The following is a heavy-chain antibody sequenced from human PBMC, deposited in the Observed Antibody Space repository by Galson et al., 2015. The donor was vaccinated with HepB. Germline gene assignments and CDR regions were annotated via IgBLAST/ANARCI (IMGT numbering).Heavy chain of an antibody. D-gene: IGHD3-10*01. CDR2: IKQDGSEK. CDR1: GFTFSSYW. CDR3: ARERITMVRGVIYYYYGMDV. J-gene: IGHJ6*02. Sequence: SLRLSCAASGFTFSSYWMSWVRQAPGKGLEWVANIKQDGSEKYYVDSVKGRFTISRDNAKNSLYLQMNSLRAEDTAVYYCARERITMVRGVIYYYYGMDVWGQGTTVTVSS. V-gene: IGHV3-7*03.